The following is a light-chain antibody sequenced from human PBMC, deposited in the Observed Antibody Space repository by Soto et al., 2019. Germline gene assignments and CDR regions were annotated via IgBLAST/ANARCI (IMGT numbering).Light chain of an antibody. V-gene: IGKV1-12*01. J-gene: IGKJ3*01. Sequence: DIQMTQSPSSVSASVGDRVTITCRTSQGINNWLAWYQEKPGKAPKLLIFATSNLHGGVPSRFSGSGSGTDFTLTISSLQPEDFATYYCQQANSFPTSFGPGTKVDIK. CDR1: QGINNW. CDR3: QQANSFPTS. CDR2: ATS.